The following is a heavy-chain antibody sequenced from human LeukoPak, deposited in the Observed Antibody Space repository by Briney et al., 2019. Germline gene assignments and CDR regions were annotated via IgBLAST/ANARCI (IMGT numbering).Heavy chain of an antibody. Sequence: SETLSLTCTVSGGSISSYYWSWIRQPPGKGLEWIGYIYYSGSTNYNPSLKSRVTISVDTSKNQFSLKLSSVTAADTAVYYCARVGFTDYYDSSGWFDYWGKGTLVTVSS. V-gene: IGHV4-59*01. CDR2: IYYSGST. CDR3: ARVGFTDYYDSSGWFDY. D-gene: IGHD3-22*01. J-gene: IGHJ4*02. CDR1: GGSISSYY.